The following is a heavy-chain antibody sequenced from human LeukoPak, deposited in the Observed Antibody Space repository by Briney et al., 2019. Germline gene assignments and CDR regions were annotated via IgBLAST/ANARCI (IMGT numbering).Heavy chain of an antibody. D-gene: IGHD2-21*01. V-gene: IGHV3-23*01. CDR3: AKMAIAKGATQGRGFLQFDL. Sequence: PGGSLRLSCAASGFTFDNHAMTWVRQAPGKGLEWASLITGTGFDTYTANSVKGRFITSRDNSKNSLYLRLNSLRPEDTAMYYCAKMAIAKGATQGRGFLQFDLWGQGTLVTVSS. CDR2: ITGTGFDT. CDR1: GFTFDNHA. J-gene: IGHJ5*02.